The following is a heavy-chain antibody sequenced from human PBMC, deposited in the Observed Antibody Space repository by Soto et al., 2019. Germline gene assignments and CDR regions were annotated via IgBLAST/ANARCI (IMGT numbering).Heavy chain of an antibody. CDR3: ARDRRGGAVALSPYYYYGMDV. V-gene: IGHV3-33*01. CDR1: GFTFSSYG. D-gene: IGHD6-19*01. Sequence: GVSLRLSCAASGFTFSSYGMHWVRQAPGKGLEWVAVIWYDGSNKYYADSVKGRFTISRDNSKNTLYLQMNSLRAEDTAVYYCARDRRGGAVALSPYYYYGMDVWGQGTTVTVSS. CDR2: IWYDGSNK. J-gene: IGHJ6*02.